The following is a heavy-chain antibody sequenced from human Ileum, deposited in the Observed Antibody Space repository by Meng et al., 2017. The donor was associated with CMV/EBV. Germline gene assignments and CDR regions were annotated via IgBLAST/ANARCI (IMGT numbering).Heavy chain of an antibody. J-gene: IGHJ4*02. V-gene: IGHV4-30-4*08. CDR2: VFYSGST. CDR1: GDSIISDDHY. D-gene: IGHD4-17*01. CDR3: ARELRYGDYYFDS. Sequence: HGQLQTSGPGLVKSSQTLSLTCNVSGDSIISDDHYWSWIRQPPGKGLEWIGYVFYSGSTYYHPSLMSRVTISVDTSKNQFSLRLSSVTAADTAVYYCARELRYGDYYFDSWGQGTLVTVSS.